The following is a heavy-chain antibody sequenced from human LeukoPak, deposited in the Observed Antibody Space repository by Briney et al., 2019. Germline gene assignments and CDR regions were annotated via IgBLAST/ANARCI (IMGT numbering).Heavy chain of an antibody. D-gene: IGHD6-13*01. V-gene: IGHV3-66*01. CDR3: ARDPRNYIGAAGIS. CDR2: IYSGGST. CDR1: GFTVSSNY. J-gene: IGHJ4*02. Sequence: PGGSLRLSCAASGFTVSSNYMSWVRQAPGKGLEWVSVIYSGGSTYYADSVKGRFTISRDNSKNTLYLQMNSLRAEDTAVYYCARDPRNYIGAAGISWGQGTLVTVSS.